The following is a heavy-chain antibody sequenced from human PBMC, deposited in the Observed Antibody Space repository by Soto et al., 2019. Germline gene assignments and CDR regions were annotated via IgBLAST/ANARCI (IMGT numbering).Heavy chain of an antibody. D-gene: IGHD3-10*01. V-gene: IGHV3-23*01. J-gene: IGHJ5*02. Sequence: GVSLILSPPASGFPFRIYAMIWVRQAPGKGLEWVSAISGSGGSTYYADSVNGRFTISIDNSKNTLYLQMNSLRAEDTAVYYCAKDRVVRGPHWFDPWGQGTLVTVSS. CDR2: ISGSGGST. CDR3: AKDRVVRGPHWFDP. CDR1: GFPFRIYA.